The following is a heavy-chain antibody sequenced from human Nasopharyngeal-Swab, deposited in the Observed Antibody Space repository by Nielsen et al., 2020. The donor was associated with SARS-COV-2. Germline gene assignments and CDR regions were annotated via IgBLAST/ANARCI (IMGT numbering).Heavy chain of an antibody. J-gene: IGHJ4*02. Sequence: ASVISCKASGYTFRSYGISWVRQAPGQGLEWMGWISAYNGNTNYAQKLQGRVTMTTDTSTSTAYMELRSLKSDDTAVYYCAVTWDYWGQGTLVTVSS. V-gene: IGHV1-18*01. CDR3: AVTWDY. D-gene: IGHD2-21*02. CDR1: GYTFRSYG. CDR2: ISAYNGNT.